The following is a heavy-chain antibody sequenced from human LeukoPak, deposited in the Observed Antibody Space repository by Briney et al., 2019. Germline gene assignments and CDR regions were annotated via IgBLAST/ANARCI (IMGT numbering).Heavy chain of an antibody. D-gene: IGHD2-15*01. V-gene: IGHV4-34*01. CDR2: INHSGST. CDR3: ARILQRAFDI. J-gene: IGHJ3*02. Sequence: PSETLSLTCAVYGGSFSGYYWSWIRQPPGKGLEWIGEINHSGSTNYNPSLKSRVTISVDTSKNQFSLKLSSVTAADTAVYYCARILQRAFDIWGQGTMVTVSS. CDR1: GGSFSGYY.